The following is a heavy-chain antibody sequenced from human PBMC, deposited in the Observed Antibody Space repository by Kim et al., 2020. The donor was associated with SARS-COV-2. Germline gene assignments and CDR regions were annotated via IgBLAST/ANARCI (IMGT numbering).Heavy chain of an antibody. CDR3: AKDSSGGSYYLGYFDY. D-gene: IGHD1-26*01. CDR2: ISYDGSNE. J-gene: IGHJ4*03. V-gene: IGHV3-30*18. CDR1: GFIFSYYG. Sequence: GGSLRLSCAASGFIFSYYGMHWVRQAPGKGLEWVAVISYDGSNEYYADSVKGRFTISRDNSKNTLYLQMNSLRAADTAVYNCAKDSSGGSYYLGYFDYWG.